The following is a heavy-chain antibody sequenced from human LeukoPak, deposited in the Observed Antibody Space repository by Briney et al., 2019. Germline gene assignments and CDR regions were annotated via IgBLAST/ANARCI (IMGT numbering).Heavy chain of an antibody. V-gene: IGHV1-69*13. J-gene: IGHJ5*02. CDR2: IIPIFGTA. D-gene: IGHD2-2*01. CDR1: GGTFSSYA. CDR3: AREGVPAAINWFDP. Sequence: GASVKVSCKASGGTFSSYAISWVRQAPGQGLEWMGGIIPIFGTANYAQKFQGRVTITADESTSTAYMELSSLRSEDTAAYYCAREGVPAAINWFDPWGQGTLVTVSS.